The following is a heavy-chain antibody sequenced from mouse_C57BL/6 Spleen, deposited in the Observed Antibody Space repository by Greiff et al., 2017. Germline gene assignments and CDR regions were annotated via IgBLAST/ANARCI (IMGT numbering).Heavy chain of an antibody. CDR2: INYDGSST. Sequence: EVKLMESEGGLVQPGSSMKLSCTASGFTFSDYYMAWVRQVPEKGLEWVANINYDGSSTYYLDSLKSRFIFSRDNATNILYLQMSSLKSEDTATYYGARGGIYYGYDGRAMDYWGQGTSVTVSS. CDR1: GFTFSDYY. V-gene: IGHV5-16*01. J-gene: IGHJ4*01. D-gene: IGHD2-2*01. CDR3: ARGGIYYGYDGRAMDY.